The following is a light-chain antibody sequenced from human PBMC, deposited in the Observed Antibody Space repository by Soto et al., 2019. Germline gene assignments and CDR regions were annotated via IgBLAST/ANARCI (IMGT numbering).Light chain of an antibody. J-gene: IGLJ1*01. V-gene: IGLV2-8*01. CDR3: SSYTGNANILYV. CDR2: EVT. Sequence: QSVLIQPPSASGSPGQSVTISCTGTSSDVGAYNYVSWYQLHPGKAPKLIISEVTKRPSGVPDRFSGSKSGNTASLTVSGLQAEDEAAYHCSSYTGNANILYVFGSGTKVTVL. CDR1: SSDVGAYNY.